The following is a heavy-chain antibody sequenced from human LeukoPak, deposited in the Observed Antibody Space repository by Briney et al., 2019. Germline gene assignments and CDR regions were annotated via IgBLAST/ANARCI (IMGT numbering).Heavy chain of an antibody. Sequence: ASVKVSCKASGYTFTSYGISWVRQAPGQGLEWMGWISAYNGNTNYAQKLQGRVTMTTDTSTSTAYMELRSLRSDDTAVYYCAREETNYYDSSGYYYFQHWGQGTLVTVSS. V-gene: IGHV1-18*01. CDR1: GYTFTSYG. J-gene: IGHJ1*01. D-gene: IGHD3-22*01. CDR3: AREETNYYDSSGYYYFQH. CDR2: ISAYNGNT.